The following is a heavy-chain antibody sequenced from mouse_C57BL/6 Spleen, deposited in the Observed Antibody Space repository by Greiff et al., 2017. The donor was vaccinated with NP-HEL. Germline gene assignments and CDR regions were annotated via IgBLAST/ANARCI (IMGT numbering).Heavy chain of an antibody. D-gene: IGHD1-1*01. V-gene: IGHV1-64*01. CDR1: GYTFTSYW. J-gene: IGHJ2*01. Sequence: QVQLQQPGAELVKPGASVKLSCKASGYTFTSYWMHWVKQRPGQGLEWIGMIHPNSGSTNYNEKFKSKATLTVDKSSSPAYMQLSSLTSEDSAVYYCAGELYGYFDYWGQGTTLTVSS. CDR2: IHPNSGST. CDR3: AGELYGYFDY.